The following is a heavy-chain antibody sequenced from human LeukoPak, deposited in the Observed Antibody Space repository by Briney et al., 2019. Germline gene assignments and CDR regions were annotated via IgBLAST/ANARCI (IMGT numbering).Heavy chain of an antibody. CDR1: GGSFSGYY. D-gene: IGHD1-26*01. V-gene: IGHV4-34*01. J-gene: IGHJ4*02. CDR2: INHSGST. Sequence: SETLSLTCAVYGGSFSGYYWSWIRQPPGKGLEWIGEINHSGSTNYNPSLKSRVTISVDTSKNQFSLKLSSVTAADTAVYYCARGRIVGAQNDYWGQGTLVTVSS. CDR3: ARGRIVGAQNDY.